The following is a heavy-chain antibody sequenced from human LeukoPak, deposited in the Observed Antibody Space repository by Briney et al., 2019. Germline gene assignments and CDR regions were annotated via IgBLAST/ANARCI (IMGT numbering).Heavy chain of an antibody. J-gene: IGHJ4*02. D-gene: IGHD2-21*02. V-gene: IGHV3-30*02. CDR2: IQSDGSDQ. Sequence: GGSLRLSCAASGFTFSSYGMHWVRQAPGKGLEWVAFIQSDGSDQYYADSVKGRFTISRDNSKNTLYLQMNSLRAEDTAVYYCAKDSRSLVVTVDTYYFDYWGQGTLVTVSS. CDR3: AKDSRSLVVTVDTYYFDY. CDR1: GFTFSSYG.